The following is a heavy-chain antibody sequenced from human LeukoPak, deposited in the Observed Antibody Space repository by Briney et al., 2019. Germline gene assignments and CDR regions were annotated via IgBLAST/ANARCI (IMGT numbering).Heavy chain of an antibody. D-gene: IGHD4-17*01. V-gene: IGHV1-18*01. CDR2: ISAYNGNT. Sequence: ASVKVSCKASGYTFTSYGISWVRQAPGQGLERMGWISAYNGNTNYAQKLQGRVTMTTDTSTSTAYMELRSLRSDDTAVYYCASQRTTGDAFDIWGQGTMVTVSS. CDR1: GYTFTSYG. J-gene: IGHJ3*02. CDR3: ASQRTTGDAFDI.